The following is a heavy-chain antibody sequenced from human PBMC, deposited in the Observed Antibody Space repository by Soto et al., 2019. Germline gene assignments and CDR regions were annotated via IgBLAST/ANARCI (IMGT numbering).Heavy chain of an antibody. D-gene: IGHD2-2*01. CDR3: ARVGYFSSTSGYSDYAFDI. CDR2: IIPIFGTA. V-gene: IGHV1-69*01. J-gene: IGHJ3*02. CDR1: GGTFISYA. Sequence: QVQLVQSGAEVNKPGSSVKVSCKASGGTFISYAISWVRQAPGQGLEWMGGIIPIFGTANYAQKFQGRVTITAYESTSTAYMELSRLRSENTAVYYCARVGYFSSTSGYSDYAFDIWGQGTMVTVCS.